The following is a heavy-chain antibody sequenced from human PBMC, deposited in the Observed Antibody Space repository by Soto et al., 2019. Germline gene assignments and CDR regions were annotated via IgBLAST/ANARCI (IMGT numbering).Heavy chain of an antibody. Sequence: SETLSLTCTVSGGSISSYYWSWIRQPPGKGLEWIGYIYYSGSTNYNPSLKSRVTISVDTSKNQFSLKLSSVTAVDTAVYYCARVSDYDYIWGSYRFPFYFDYWGQGTLVTVSS. CDR3: ARVSDYDYIWGSYRFPFYFDY. V-gene: IGHV4-59*01. CDR1: GGSISSYY. D-gene: IGHD3-16*02. J-gene: IGHJ4*02. CDR2: IYYSGST.